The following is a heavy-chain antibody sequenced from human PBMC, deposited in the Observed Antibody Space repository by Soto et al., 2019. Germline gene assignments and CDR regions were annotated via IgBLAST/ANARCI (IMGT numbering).Heavy chain of an antibody. CDR1: GYSFTRYY. D-gene: IGHD4-17*01. CDR3: ARDRVYGAHYYYGMDV. Sequence: QVQLVQSGAEVKKPGSSVKVSCKASGYSFTRYYMHSVRQAPGQGLEWMGIINPSSGSTNYAQKFQGRVNMTRDMSTNTVYMEMSSLRSEATAVYYCARDRVYGAHYYYGMDVWGQGTTVTVSS. CDR2: INPSSGST. V-gene: IGHV1-46*01. J-gene: IGHJ6*02.